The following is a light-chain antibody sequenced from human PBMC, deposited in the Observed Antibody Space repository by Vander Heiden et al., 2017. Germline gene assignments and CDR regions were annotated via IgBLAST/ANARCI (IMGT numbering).Light chain of an antibody. CDR3: QVWDSDSDLVI. CDR2: DDS. Sequence: SYVLTQPPAVSVAPGQTARFSCGGSNIGRKQFNWYRQKPGQAPVLVVYDDSDRPSGIPERFSGSNSENTATLTITRVEAGDEADYYCQVWDSDSDLVIFGGGTKLTVL. CDR1: NIGRKQ. V-gene: IGLV3-21*02. J-gene: IGLJ2*01.